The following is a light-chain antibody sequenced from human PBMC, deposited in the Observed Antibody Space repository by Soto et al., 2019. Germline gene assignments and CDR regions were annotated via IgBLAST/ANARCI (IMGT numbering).Light chain of an antibody. J-gene: IGLJ2*01. V-gene: IGLV2-23*01. CDR1: SSDVGSYNL. CDR2: EGS. CDR3: CSYAGSSTLV. Sequence: QCALTQPASVSGSPGQSITISCTGTSSDVGSYNLVSWYQQHPGKAPKLMIYEGSKRPSGVSNRFSGSKSGNTASLTISGLQAEDEADYYCCSYAGSSTLVFGGGPKLTVL.